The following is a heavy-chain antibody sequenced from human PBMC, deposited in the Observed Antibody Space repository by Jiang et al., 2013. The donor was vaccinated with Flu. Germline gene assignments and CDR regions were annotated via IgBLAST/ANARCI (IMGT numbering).Heavy chain of an antibody. CDR2: QDGSEK. J-gene: IGHJ4*02. Sequence: QDGSEKYYVDSVKGRFTISRDNAKNSLYLQMNSLRAEDTAVYYCASSGYGLEYYFDYWGQGTLVTVSS. V-gene: IGHV3-7*03. D-gene: IGHD3-9*01. CDR3: ASSGYGLEYYFDY.